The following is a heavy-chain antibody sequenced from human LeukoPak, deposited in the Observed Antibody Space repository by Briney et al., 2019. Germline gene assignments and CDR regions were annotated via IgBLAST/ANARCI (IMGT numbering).Heavy chain of an antibody. D-gene: IGHD4-17*01. CDR3: ARDVSPEYGDYGSLDAFHI. Sequence: GASVKGSCKTSGGTFSSYGISWVRQAPGQGLEWMGRIISILGIANYAQKFQGRVTITVDRSTSTAYMDLSSLRSDDTAMYYCARDVSPEYGDYGSLDAFHIWGQGTMVTVSS. CDR1: GGTFSSYG. V-gene: IGHV1-69*04. J-gene: IGHJ3*02. CDR2: IISILGIA.